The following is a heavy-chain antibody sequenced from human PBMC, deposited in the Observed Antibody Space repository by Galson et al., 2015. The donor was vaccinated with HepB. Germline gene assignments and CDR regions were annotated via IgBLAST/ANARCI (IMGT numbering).Heavy chain of an antibody. CDR2: ISYDGSNK. CDR1: GFTFSSYG. Sequence: SLRLSCAASGFTFSSYGMHWVRQAPGKGLEWVAVISYDGSNKYYADSVKGRFTISRDNSKNTLYLQMNSLRAEDTAVYYCAKDMRHSSSWYFDYWGQGTLVTVSS. D-gene: IGHD6-13*01. CDR3: AKDMRHSSSWYFDY. V-gene: IGHV3-30*18. J-gene: IGHJ4*02.